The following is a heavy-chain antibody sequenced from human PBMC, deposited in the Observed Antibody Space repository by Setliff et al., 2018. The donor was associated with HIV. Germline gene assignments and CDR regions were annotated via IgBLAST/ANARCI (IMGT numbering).Heavy chain of an antibody. J-gene: IGHJ4*02. CDR1: GFTFSYYT. V-gene: IGHV3-21*01. CDR3: ARAYYSSGSADY. CDR2: ISDSSTYV. Sequence: PGGSLRLSCAASGFTFSYYTMNWVRQAPGKGLEWVSSISDSSTYVYYADSLKGRFTVSRDNARNSLYLHMNSLTADDTAVYYCARAYYSSGSADYWGQGTLVTVSS. D-gene: IGHD6-19*01.